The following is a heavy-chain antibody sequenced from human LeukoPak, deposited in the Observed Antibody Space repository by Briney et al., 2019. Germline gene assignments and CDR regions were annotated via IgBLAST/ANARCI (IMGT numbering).Heavy chain of an antibody. D-gene: IGHD1-26*01. J-gene: IGHJ6*03. Sequence: ASVKVSCKGFGYTFTSYGVSWVLQAPGEGLEWMGWISAYNGNTNYAQKLQGRGTMTTDTATSTAYMELRSLRSDATAVYYCARFKWGEMGGSNYYYYYLDVWGKGTTVTVSS. V-gene: IGHV1-18*01. CDR2: ISAYNGNT. CDR3: ARFKWGEMGGSNYYYYYLDV. CDR1: GYTFTSYG.